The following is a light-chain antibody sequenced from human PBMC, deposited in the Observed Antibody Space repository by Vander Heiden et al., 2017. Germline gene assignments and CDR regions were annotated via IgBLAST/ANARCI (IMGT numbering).Light chain of an antibody. J-gene: IGKJ3*01. V-gene: IGKV1-27*01. CDR1: QGISNY. Sequence: DIQTTQSPSSLSASVGDRVTITCRASQGISNYLAWYQQKPGKVPKLLIYGASTLQSGNPSRFSGSGAGTDFTLTISSLQPEDVATYYCQKYDGAPLTFGPGTKVDIK. CDR3: QKYDGAPLT. CDR2: GAS.